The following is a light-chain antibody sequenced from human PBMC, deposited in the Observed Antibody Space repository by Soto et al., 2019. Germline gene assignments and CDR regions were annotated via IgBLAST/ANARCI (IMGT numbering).Light chain of an antibody. Sequence: QSALTQPPSASGSPGQSVTISCTGTSSDVGGYNYVSWYQQYPGKAPKLMIYEVRKGPSGVPDRFSGSKSGNTAFLTVSGLQAEDEADYYCSSYAGSNTFIFGGGTKLTVL. CDR2: EVR. CDR3: SSYAGSNTFI. CDR1: SSDVGGYNY. J-gene: IGLJ2*01. V-gene: IGLV2-8*01.